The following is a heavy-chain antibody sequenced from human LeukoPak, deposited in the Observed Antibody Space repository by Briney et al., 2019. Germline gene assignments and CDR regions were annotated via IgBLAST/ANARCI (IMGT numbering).Heavy chain of an antibody. V-gene: IGHV3-48*03. Sequence: GGSLRLSCAASGFTFSSYEMNWVRQAPGKGLEWVSYISSSGSTIYYADSVKGRFTISRDNAKNSLYLQMNSLRAEDTAVYYCARWPNSSGWPSSWGQGTLVTVSS. CDR2: ISSSGSTI. CDR1: GFTFSSYE. D-gene: IGHD6-19*01. CDR3: ARWPNSSGWPSS. J-gene: IGHJ5*02.